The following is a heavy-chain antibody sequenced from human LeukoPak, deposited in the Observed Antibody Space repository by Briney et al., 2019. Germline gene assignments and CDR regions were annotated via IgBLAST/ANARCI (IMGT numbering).Heavy chain of an antibody. CDR1: GFTFSSYS. CDR2: ISSSSSYI. V-gene: IGHV3-21*01. Sequence: GGSLRLSCAASGFTFSSYSMNWVRQAPGKGLEWVSSISSSSSYIYYADSVKGRFTISRDNTKNSLYLQMNSLRAEDTAVYYCARESIGGYDYYWGQGTLVTVSS. D-gene: IGHD5-12*01. J-gene: IGHJ4*02. CDR3: ARESIGGYDYY.